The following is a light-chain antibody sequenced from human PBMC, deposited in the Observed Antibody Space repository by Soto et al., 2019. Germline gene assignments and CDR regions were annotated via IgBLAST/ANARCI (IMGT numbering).Light chain of an antibody. V-gene: IGLV2-14*03. CDR1: SSDVGGYKY. Sequence: QSALTQPASVSGSPGQSITISCTGTSSDVGGYKYVSWYQQQAGKAPKVMIYDVSNRPSGVSNRFSGSKSGNTASLTISGLQAEDEADYYCSSYASSGTQVFGTGTKVTVL. CDR3: SSYASSGTQV. CDR2: DVS. J-gene: IGLJ1*01.